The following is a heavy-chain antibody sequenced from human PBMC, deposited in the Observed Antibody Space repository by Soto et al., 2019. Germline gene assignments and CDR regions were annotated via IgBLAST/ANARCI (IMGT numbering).Heavy chain of an antibody. CDR1: GGSISSYY. V-gene: IGHV4-59*01. Sequence: SETLSLTCTVSGGSISSYYWSWIRQPPGKGLEWIGYIYYSGSTNYNPSLKSRVTISVDTSKNQFSLKLSSVTAADTAVYYCAREMTQLYYYDSSGYNWFDPWGQGTLVTVSS. J-gene: IGHJ5*02. CDR2: IYYSGST. D-gene: IGHD3-22*01. CDR3: AREMTQLYYYDSSGYNWFDP.